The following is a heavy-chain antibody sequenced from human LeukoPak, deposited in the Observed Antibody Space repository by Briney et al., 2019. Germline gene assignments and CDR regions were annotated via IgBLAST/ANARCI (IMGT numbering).Heavy chain of an antibody. CDR3: ARLRRGDDAFDI. CDR1: GGSITSYY. Sequence: SETLSLTCTVSGGSITSYYWSWIRQPPGRGLEWIGYIYYSGSTNYNPSLKSRVTISVDTSKNQLSLKLSSVTAADTAVYFCARLRRGDDAFDIWGQGTMVTVSS. J-gene: IGHJ3*02. CDR2: IYYSGST. D-gene: IGHD3-10*01. V-gene: IGHV4-59*08.